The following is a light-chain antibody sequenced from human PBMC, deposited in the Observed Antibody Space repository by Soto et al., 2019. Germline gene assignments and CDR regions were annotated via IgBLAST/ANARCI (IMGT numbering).Light chain of an antibody. CDR1: QGINSW. CDR3: QQANSFPLT. Sequence: DIQMTQSPSSVSASVGDRVTITCRASQGINSWLAWYQQKPGKAPNLLIYAASSLQSGVPSRFSGSGSGTDSTLTINSLQPEDFATYYCQQANSFPLTFGGGTKVEIK. J-gene: IGKJ4*01. CDR2: AAS. V-gene: IGKV1D-12*01.